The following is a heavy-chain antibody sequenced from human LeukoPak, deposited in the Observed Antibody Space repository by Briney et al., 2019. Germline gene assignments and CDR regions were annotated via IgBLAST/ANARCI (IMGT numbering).Heavy chain of an antibody. CDR3: ARGKTYYDILTGYFFYYFDY. CDR2: IKQDGSEK. D-gene: IGHD3-9*01. J-gene: IGHJ4*02. CDR1: GFTFSSYW. V-gene: IGHV3-7*01. Sequence: GGSLRLSCAASGFTFSSYWMSWVRQAPGKGLEWVANIKQDGSEKYYVDSVKGRFTISRDNAKNSLYLQMNSLRAEDTAVYYCARGKTYYDILTGYFFYYFDYWGQGTLVTVSS.